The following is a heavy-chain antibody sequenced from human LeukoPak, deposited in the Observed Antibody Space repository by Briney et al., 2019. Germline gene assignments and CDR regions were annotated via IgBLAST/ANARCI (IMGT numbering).Heavy chain of an antibody. CDR3: ARSILTLGGEIDY. D-gene: IGHD3-16*01. CDR1: GGSISSHY. V-gene: IGHV4-59*11. J-gene: IGHJ4*02. Sequence: SETLSLTCTVSGGSISSHYWSWIRQPPGKGLEWIGYIYYSGSTNYNPSLKSRVTISVDTSKNQFSLKLSSVTAADTAVYYCARSILTLGGEIDYWGQGTLVTVSS. CDR2: IYYSGST.